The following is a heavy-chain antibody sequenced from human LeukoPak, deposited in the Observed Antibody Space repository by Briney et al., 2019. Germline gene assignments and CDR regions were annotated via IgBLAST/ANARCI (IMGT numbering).Heavy chain of an antibody. CDR2: ISGSGGST. CDR3: AKVKRAFVVVPAASYYFDY. V-gene: IGHV3-23*01. D-gene: IGHD2-2*01. Sequence: GGSLRLSCAASGFTFSSYGMHWVRQAPGKGLEWVSAISGSGGSTYYADSVKGRFTISRDNSKNTLYLQMNSLRAEDTAVYYCAKVKRAFVVVPAASYYFDYWGQGTLVTVSS. J-gene: IGHJ4*02. CDR1: GFTFSSYG.